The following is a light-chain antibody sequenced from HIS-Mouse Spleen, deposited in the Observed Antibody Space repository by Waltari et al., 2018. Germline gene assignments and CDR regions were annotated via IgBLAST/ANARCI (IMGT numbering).Light chain of an antibody. Sequence: QSVLTQPPSASGSPGQSITISCTGTSRDVGGYNYVAWYQQHPGKAPKLMIYDVSNRPSGVSNRFSGSKSGNTASLTISGLQAEDEADYYCSSYTSSSTLVFGTGTKVTVL. J-gene: IGLJ1*01. V-gene: IGLV2-14*03. CDR2: DVS. CDR1: SRDVGGYNY. CDR3: SSYTSSSTLV.